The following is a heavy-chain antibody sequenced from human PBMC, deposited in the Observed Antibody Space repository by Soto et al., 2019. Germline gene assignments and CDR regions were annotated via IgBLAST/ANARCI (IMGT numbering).Heavy chain of an antibody. Sequence: QVQLVESGGGLVKPGGSLRLSCAASGFTFSDYYMSWIRQAPGKGLEWVSYISSSGSTIYYADSVKGRFTISRDNAKNSLELQMNSLRAEDMAVYYCARAVEVVVAATPLGYWGQGTLVTVSS. V-gene: IGHV3-11*01. D-gene: IGHD2-15*01. CDR2: ISSSGSTI. J-gene: IGHJ4*02. CDR3: ARAVEVVVAATPLGY. CDR1: GFTFSDYY.